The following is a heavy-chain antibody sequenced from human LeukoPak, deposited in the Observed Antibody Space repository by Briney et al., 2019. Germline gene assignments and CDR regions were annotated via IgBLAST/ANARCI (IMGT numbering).Heavy chain of an antibody. CDR1: GYTFTSYG. Sequence: ASVKVSCKASGYTFTSYGISWVRQAPGQGLEWMGWISAYNGNTNYAQKLQGRVTMTTDTSTSTAYMELRSLRSDDTAVYYCATPDFWSGSQGRDHAFDIWAKGQWSPSLQ. J-gene: IGHJ3*02. CDR3: ATPDFWSGSQGRDHAFDI. V-gene: IGHV1-18*01. CDR2: ISAYNGNT. D-gene: IGHD3-3*01.